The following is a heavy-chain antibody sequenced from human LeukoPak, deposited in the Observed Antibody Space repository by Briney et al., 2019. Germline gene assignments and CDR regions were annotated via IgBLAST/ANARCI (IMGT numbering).Heavy chain of an antibody. Sequence: SETLSLTCTVSGGSISSSSYYWGWIRQPPGKGLEWIGSIYYSGSTYYNPSLKSRVTISVDTSKNQFSLKLSSVTAADTAVYYCASLNSMTTCDYWGQGTLVTVSS. D-gene: IGHD4-17*01. V-gene: IGHV4-39*01. CDR3: ASLNSMTTCDY. CDR1: GGSISSSSYY. J-gene: IGHJ4*02. CDR2: IYYSGST.